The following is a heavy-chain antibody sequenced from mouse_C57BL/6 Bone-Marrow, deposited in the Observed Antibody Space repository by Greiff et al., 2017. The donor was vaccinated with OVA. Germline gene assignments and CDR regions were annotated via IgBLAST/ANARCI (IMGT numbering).Heavy chain of an antibody. J-gene: IGHJ4*01. D-gene: IGHD3-2*02. Sequence: VKLVESGAELARPGASVKLSCKASGYTFTSYGISWVKQRTGQGLAWIGEIYPRSGNTYYNEKFKGKATLTADKSSSTAYMELRSLTSEDSAVYFCAGRGQLRLQNAMDYWGQGTSVTVSS. CDR2: IYPRSGNT. CDR3: AGRGQLRLQNAMDY. CDR1: GYTFTSYG. V-gene: IGHV1-81*01.